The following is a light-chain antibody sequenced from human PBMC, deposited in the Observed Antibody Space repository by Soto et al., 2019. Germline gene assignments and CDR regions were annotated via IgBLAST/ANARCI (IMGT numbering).Light chain of an antibody. CDR1: QTVGSW. CDR2: DAS. Sequence: DIQMTQSPSTLSGSVGDRVTITCRASQTVGSWLALYQQKPGKAPKLLIYDASSLQSGVPSRFSGSGSGTEFTLTISGLQPDDFATYYCQQYNKYSNNFGQGTKVDIK. CDR3: QQYNKYSNN. J-gene: IGKJ1*01. V-gene: IGKV1-5*01.